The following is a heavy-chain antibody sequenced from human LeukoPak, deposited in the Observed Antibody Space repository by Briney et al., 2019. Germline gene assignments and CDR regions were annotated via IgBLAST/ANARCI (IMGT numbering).Heavy chain of an antibody. V-gene: IGHV3-23*01. CDR2: SRGNGGST. Sequence: GGSLRLSCAASGFTFSSYDMSWVRQAPGKGLEWVSASRGNGGSTYADSVKGRFTISSDNSKDTMYMQMKRLRAVETATKYCAKALNYWYFDLWGRGNLVTVSS. CDR3: AKALNYWYFDL. CDR1: GFTFSSYD. J-gene: IGHJ2*01.